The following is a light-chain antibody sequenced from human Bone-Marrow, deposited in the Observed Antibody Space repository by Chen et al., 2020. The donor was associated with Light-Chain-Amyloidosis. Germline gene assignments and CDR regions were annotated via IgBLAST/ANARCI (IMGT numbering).Light chain of an antibody. V-gene: IGLV2-14*03. Sequence: QSALTQPASVSGFPGQSITISCTGTSSDVGGYNYVSWYQQHPGKAPKRMIYDVSNRPSGISNRFSGSKSGNTASLTISGLQAEDEADYYCSSYTSSSVVFGGGTKLTVL. CDR3: SSYTSSSVV. CDR1: SSDVGGYNY. J-gene: IGLJ2*01. CDR2: DVS.